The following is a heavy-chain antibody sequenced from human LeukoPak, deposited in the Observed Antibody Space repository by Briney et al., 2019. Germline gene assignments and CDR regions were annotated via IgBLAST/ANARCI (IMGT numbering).Heavy chain of an antibody. CDR3: ARSIGAAYFDN. D-gene: IGHD6-13*01. V-gene: IGHV3-48*03. CDR2: ISSSGDTI. J-gene: IGHJ4*02. CDR1: EFTFSSYE. Sequence: GGSLRLSCAASEFTFSSYEMNWVRQAPGKGLEWVSYISSSGDTIYYADSVKGRFTISRDNAKNSLYLQLNSLRAEDTAVYYCARSIGAAYFDNWGQGTLVTVSS.